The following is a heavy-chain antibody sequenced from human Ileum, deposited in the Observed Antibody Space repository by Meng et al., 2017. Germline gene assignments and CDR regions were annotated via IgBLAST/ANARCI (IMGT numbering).Heavy chain of an antibody. D-gene: IGHD6-19*01. Sequence: VPRQASGPVLVQPSETRSLTCAVSGASISSGHWWSGVRQPPGKGLEWIGKMYPSGTTNYNPSLKSRVTISMDTSKNQLSLKLSSVTAADTAVYYCARHIAVSGTRGFDSWGQGTLVTVPS. CDR1: GASISSGHW. CDR3: ARHIAVSGTRGFDS. CDR2: MYPSGTT. V-gene: IGHV4-4*02. J-gene: IGHJ4*02.